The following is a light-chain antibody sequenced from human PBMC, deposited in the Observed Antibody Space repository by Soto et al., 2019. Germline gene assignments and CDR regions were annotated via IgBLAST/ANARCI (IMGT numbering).Light chain of an antibody. Sequence: QSVLTQPASVSGSRGQSITISCTGTSSDIWGYNYVSWYQQHPGKAPKLMIYEVSNRPSGVSNRFSGSKSGNTASLTISGLQAEDEADYYCSSYTTTYTPLYVFGTGTKVTVL. CDR1: SSDIWGYNY. CDR2: EVS. V-gene: IGLV2-14*01. CDR3: SSYTTTYTPLYV. J-gene: IGLJ1*01.